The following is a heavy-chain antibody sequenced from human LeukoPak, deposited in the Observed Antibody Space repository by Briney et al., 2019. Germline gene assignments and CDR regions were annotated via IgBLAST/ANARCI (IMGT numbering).Heavy chain of an antibody. D-gene: IGHD4-17*01. CDR1: GFTFNNYA. CDR2: ISGGGETT. V-gene: IGHV3-23*01. Sequence: GRSLRPSCAASGFTFNNYAMNWVRQAPGKGLELVSSISGGGETTYYADSAKGRFTISRDNSQNTLYLQMNSLRAEDTAVYYCARDYADYVGYFFFDYWGQGTLVTVSS. J-gene: IGHJ4*02. CDR3: ARDYADYVGYFFFDY.